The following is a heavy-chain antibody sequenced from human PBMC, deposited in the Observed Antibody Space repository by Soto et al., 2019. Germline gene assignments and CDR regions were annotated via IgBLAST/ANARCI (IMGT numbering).Heavy chain of an antibody. D-gene: IGHD3-16*01. CDR3: ARVPSPFDHYYAMDV. CDR1: GDSISSGNKY. V-gene: IGHV4-30-4*01. Sequence: SETLSLTCTVSGDSISSGNKYCSWILHPPGKGLEWIGYIFSSGTTYYNPSLKSRLTMSLDASQNQFSMKLNSLTDAHTAVHFGARVPSPFDHYYAMDVGGQGTKVTVSS. J-gene: IGHJ6*02. CDR2: IFSSGTT.